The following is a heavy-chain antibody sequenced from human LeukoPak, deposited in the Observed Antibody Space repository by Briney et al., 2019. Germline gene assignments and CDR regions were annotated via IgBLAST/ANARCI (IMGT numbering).Heavy chain of an antibody. CDR1: GYTFTNYG. D-gene: IGHD2-15*01. Sequence: ASVKVSCKASGYTFTNYGITWVRQAPGQGLEWMGWVSGDSSNTNLAQRFQARVTMTTDTSTNTAYMELRSLKSDDTAVYYCGRDLLGCSGGACYSSDFWGQGTQVTVSS. CDR2: VSGDSSNT. CDR3: GRDLLGCSGGACYSSDF. J-gene: IGHJ4*02. V-gene: IGHV1-18*01.